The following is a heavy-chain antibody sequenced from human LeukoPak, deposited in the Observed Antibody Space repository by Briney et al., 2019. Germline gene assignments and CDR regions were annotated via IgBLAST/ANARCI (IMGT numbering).Heavy chain of an antibody. D-gene: IGHD3-10*01. J-gene: IGHJ5*01. V-gene: IGHV3-7*01. CDR1: GFTFSSYW. CDR2: IKRDGNEK. Sequence: GGSLRLSCAASGFTFSSYWMNWVRQAPGKGLEWVANIKRDGNEKNYVDSVKGRFAISRDNAKNSLYLQMDSLRAEDTAVYYCAKEGAYPIITYDSWGQGALVTVSS. CDR3: AKEGAYPIITYDS.